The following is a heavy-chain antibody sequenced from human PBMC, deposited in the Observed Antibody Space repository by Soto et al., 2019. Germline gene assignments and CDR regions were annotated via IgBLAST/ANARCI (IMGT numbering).Heavy chain of an antibody. D-gene: IGHD1-7*01. J-gene: IGHJ3*01. CDR3: ARVRRLQLLYGKDAFDV. V-gene: IGHV3-30*04. CDR2: VSYDGSNT. CDR1: GFTFSSYA. Sequence: QVQLVQSGGGLVQPGMSLRLSCVASGFTFSSYAMDWVRQAPGKGLEWVAVVSYDGSNTFYADSVRGRFTISRDTSENTLYLHMDSLRIEDTSMYYCARVRRLQLLYGKDAFDVWGQGTMVTVSS.